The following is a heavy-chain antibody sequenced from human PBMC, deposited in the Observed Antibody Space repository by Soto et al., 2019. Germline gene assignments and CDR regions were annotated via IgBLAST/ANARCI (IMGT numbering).Heavy chain of an antibody. CDR3: ARHVPTDGYYYSMDG. D-gene: IGHD2-2*01. J-gene: IGHJ6*02. V-gene: IGHV1-69*12. CDR1: GGTFSSYA. Sequence: QVQLVQSGAEVKKPGSSVKVSCKASGGTFSSYAISWVRQAPGQGLEWMGGIIPIFGTANYAQKFQGRVTITADESTRTAYMELSRLRSEDTAVNFCARHVPTDGYYYSMDGCGHVTTFTVSS. CDR2: IIPIFGTA.